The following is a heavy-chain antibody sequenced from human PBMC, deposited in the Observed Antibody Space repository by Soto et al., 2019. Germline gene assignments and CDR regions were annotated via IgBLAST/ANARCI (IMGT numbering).Heavy chain of an antibody. CDR2: IYSGGST. V-gene: IGHV3-53*04. CDR1: GFTVSSNY. D-gene: IGHD6-13*01. Sequence: GSLRLSCAASGFTVSSNYMSWVRQAPGKGLEWVSVIYSGGSTYYADSVKGRFTISRHNSKNTLYLQMNSLRAEDTAVYYCARGCIAAGGQKGYFDYWGKGTLVTVSS. J-gene: IGHJ4*02. CDR3: ARGCIAAGGQKGYFDY.